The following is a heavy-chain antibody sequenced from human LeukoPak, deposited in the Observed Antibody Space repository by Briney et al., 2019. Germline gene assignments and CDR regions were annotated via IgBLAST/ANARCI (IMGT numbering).Heavy chain of an antibody. Sequence: GGSLRLSCAASGFTFSSYGMHWVRQAPGKGPEWVAFIRYDGSNKYYADSVKGRFTISRDISKNTVYLQMNSLRAEDTAVYYCAKPLIIAATGEFDYWGQGTLVTVSS. J-gene: IGHJ4*02. CDR3: AKPLIIAATGEFDY. D-gene: IGHD6-13*01. CDR2: IRYDGSNK. CDR1: GFTFSSYG. V-gene: IGHV3-30*02.